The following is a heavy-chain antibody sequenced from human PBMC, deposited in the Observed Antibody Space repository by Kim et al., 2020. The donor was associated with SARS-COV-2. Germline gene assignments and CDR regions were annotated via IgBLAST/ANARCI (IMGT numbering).Heavy chain of an antibody. V-gene: IGHV3-30*02. J-gene: IGHJ4*02. CDR3: AKIRGSRPRIAAAFNY. D-gene: IGHD6-13*01. Sequence: VKGRFTTSRDNSNNTLYLQMNSRRAEDTAEYYCAKIRGSRPRIAAAFNYWGQGTLVTVSS.